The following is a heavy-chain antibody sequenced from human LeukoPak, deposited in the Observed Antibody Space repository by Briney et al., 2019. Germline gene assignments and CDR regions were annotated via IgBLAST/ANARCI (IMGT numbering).Heavy chain of an antibody. D-gene: IGHD3-10*01. J-gene: IGHJ4*02. V-gene: IGHV3-48*03. CDR1: GFTFGGYD. Sequence: GGSLRLSCAASGFTFGGYDMNWVRQAPGKGLEWVSYISSSASTIYYADSVKGRFTISRDNAKNSLYLQMNSLRAEDTAVYYCARAPGYYGSGSYDYWGQGTLVTVSS. CDR2: ISSSASTI. CDR3: ARAPGYYGSGSYDY.